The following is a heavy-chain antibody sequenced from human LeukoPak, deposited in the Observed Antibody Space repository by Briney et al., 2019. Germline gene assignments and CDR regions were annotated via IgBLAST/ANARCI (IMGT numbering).Heavy chain of an antibody. V-gene: IGHV3-7*03. D-gene: IGHD3-10*01. CDR3: AKSLYYYGSGSYFPIDY. CDR1: GFTFSSYW. J-gene: IGHJ4*02. Sequence: GGSLRLSCAASGFTFSSYWMSWVRQAPGKGLEWVANIKQDGSEKYYVDSVKGRFTISRDNAKNSLYLQMNSLRAEDTAVYYCAKSLYYYGSGSYFPIDYWGQGTLVTVSS. CDR2: IKQDGSEK.